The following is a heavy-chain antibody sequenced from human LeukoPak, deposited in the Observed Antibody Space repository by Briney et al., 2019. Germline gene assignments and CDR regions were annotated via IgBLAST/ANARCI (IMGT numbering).Heavy chain of an antibody. V-gene: IGHV3-21*01. CDR3: ARGGLNFDAFDI. D-gene: IGHD1-7*01. Sequence: GGSLRLSCAASGFTFSSYSMNWVRQAPGKGLEWVSSIGSRIAYTYYADSVKGRFTISRDNTKNSLYLQMNSLRAGDTAVYYCARGGLNFDAFDIWGQGTMVTVSS. CDR2: IGSRIAYT. J-gene: IGHJ3*02. CDR1: GFTFSSYS.